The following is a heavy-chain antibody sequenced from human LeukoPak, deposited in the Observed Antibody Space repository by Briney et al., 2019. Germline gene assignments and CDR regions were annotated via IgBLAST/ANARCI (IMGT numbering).Heavy chain of an antibody. V-gene: IGHV4-39*01. J-gene: IGHJ6*02. CDR3: ASLGRGGSYYYYFGMDV. D-gene: IGHD1-26*01. CDR2: IYYSGST. CDR1: GGSISSVSYY. Sequence: PSETLSLTCTVFGGSISSVSYYWGWIRQPPGKGLEWIGSIYYSGSTYYNPSLKSRVTVSVDTSKNQFYLRLSSVTAADTAVYYCASLGRGGSYYYYFGMDVWGQGTTVIVSS.